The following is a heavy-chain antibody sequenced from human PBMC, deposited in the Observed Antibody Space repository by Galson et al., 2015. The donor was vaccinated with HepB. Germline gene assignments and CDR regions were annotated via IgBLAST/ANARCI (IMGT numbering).Heavy chain of an antibody. Sequence: SLRLSCAASGFTFSSYAMHWVRQAPGKGLEWVAVISYDGSNKYYADSVKGRFTISRDNSKNTLYLQMNSLRAEDTAVYYCARVIVGGTDNYYDSSGLGYWGQGTLVTVSS. J-gene: IGHJ4*02. CDR2: ISYDGSNK. D-gene: IGHD3-22*01. CDR1: GFTFSSYA. V-gene: IGHV3-30-3*01. CDR3: ARVIVGGTDNYYDSSGLGY.